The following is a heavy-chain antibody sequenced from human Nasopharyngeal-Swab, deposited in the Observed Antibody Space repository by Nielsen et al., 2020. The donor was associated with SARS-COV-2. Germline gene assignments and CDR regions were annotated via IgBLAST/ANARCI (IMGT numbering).Heavy chain of an antibody. CDR2: INHSGST. CDR1: GGSFSGYY. CDR3: ARAGVVVVAATHWFDP. Sequence: SETLSLTCAVYGGSFSGYYWSWIRQPPGKGLEWIGEINHSGSTYYNPSLKSRVTISVDTSKNQFSLKLSSVTAADTAVYYCARAGVVVVAATHWFDPWGQGTLVTVSS. J-gene: IGHJ5*02. V-gene: IGHV4-34*01. D-gene: IGHD2-15*01.